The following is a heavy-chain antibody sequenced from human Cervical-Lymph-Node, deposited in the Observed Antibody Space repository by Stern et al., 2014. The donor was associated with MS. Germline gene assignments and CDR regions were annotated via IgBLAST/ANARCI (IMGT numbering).Heavy chain of an antibody. Sequence: QLVQSGAEVKKPGSSVKVSCKASGGTFSVYAFSWVRQAPGQGLEWVGGIIPIIGTANYAQKFQGRVTITADASIKTAYMEVSSLRFEDTAVYYCARDQRHYGSGHYAFDIWGQGTVVTVSS. CDR3: ARDQRHYGSGHYAFDI. V-gene: IGHV1-69*01. J-gene: IGHJ3*02. CDR1: GGTFSVYA. CDR2: IIPIIGTA. D-gene: IGHD3-10*01.